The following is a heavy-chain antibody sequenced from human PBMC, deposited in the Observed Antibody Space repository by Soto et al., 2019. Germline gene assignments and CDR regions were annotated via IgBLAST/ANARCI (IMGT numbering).Heavy chain of an antibody. J-gene: IGHJ4*02. CDR2: TSYDGSNN. CDR3: ARWGTTGGLDV. CDR1: GFTFRSYV. Sequence: QVQLVESGGGVVQPGTSLRLSCVGSGFTFRSYVIHWVRQAPGKGLEWVALTSYDGSNNFYGDSVKGRFTISRDNSRNTVELQMDSLRLEETDLYYCARWGTTGGLDVWGQGTLVSVSS. V-gene: IGHV3-33*05. D-gene: IGHD3-16*01.